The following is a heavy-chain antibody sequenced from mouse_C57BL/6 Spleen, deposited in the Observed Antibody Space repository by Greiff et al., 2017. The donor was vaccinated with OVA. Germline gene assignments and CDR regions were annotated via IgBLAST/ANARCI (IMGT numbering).Heavy chain of an antibody. V-gene: IGHV1-59*01. Sequence: QVQLQQPGAELVRPGTSVKLSCKASGYTFTSYWMHWVKQRPGQGLEWIGVIDPSDSYTNYNQKFKGKATLTVDTSSSTAYMQLSSLTSEDSAVYYCASPITTVVGGGFDYWGQGTTLTVSS. CDR3: ASPITTVVGGGFDY. D-gene: IGHD1-1*01. CDR2: IDPSDSYT. CDR1: GYTFTSYW. J-gene: IGHJ2*01.